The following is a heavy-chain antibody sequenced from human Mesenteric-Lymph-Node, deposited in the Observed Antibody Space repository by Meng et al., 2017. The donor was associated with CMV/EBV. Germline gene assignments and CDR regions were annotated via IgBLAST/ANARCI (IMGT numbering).Heavy chain of an antibody. CDR2: ISSSSSYI. Sequence: GESLKISCAASGFTFDDYGMSWVRQAPGKGLEWVSSISSSSSYIYYADSVKGRFTISRDNAKNSLYLQMNSLRAEDTAVYYCARALGTIFGVVITYYFDYWGQGTLVTVSS. CDR1: GFTFDDYG. D-gene: IGHD3-3*01. CDR3: ARALGTIFGVVITYYFDY. V-gene: IGHV3-21*01. J-gene: IGHJ4*02.